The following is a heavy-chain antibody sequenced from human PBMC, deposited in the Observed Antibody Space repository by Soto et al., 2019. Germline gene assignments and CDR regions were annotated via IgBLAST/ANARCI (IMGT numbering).Heavy chain of an antibody. J-gene: IGHJ3*02. V-gene: IGHV3-33*08. D-gene: IGHD4-17*01. CDR3: ARYDYGNYGGAFDI. CDR1: GFTFDDYA. CDR2: IWHDGSNK. Sequence: GGSLRLSCAASGFTFDDYAMHWVRQAPGKGLEWVAVIWHDGSNKYYADSVKGRFTISRDNFKNTLYLQMNSLRAEDTAVCYCARYDYGNYGGAFDIWGQGTVVTVSS.